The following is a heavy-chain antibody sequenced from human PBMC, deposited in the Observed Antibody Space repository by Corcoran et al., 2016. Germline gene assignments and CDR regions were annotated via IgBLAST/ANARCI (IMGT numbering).Heavy chain of an antibody. CDR2: IRGKANNYAT. J-gene: IGHJ6*02. CDR1: GFTSSGSS. D-gene: IGHD2-2*01. Sequence: EVQLVESGGGLVQPGGSLTLSCAASGFTSSGSSIHWVRQASGKGLEWLGRIRGKANNYATTYAAPVRGRFTISRDDSKNRAHLQMNSLTTDDTAVYYCTRVEPGGCVMEVWGQGTTVTVSS. CDR3: TRVEPGGCVMEV. V-gene: IGHV3-73*02.